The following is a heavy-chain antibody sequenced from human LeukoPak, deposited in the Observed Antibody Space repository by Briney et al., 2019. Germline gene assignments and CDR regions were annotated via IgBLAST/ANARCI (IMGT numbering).Heavy chain of an antibody. J-gene: IGHJ3*02. V-gene: IGHV4-31*03. CDR3: ARDPDYYGSGRINDAFDI. Sequence: PSETLSLTCTVSGGSISSGGYYWSWIRQHPGKGLEWIGYIYYSGSTYYNPSLKSRVTISVDTSKNQFSLKLSSVTAADTAVYYCARDPDYYGSGRINDAFDIWGQGTMVTVSS. D-gene: IGHD3-10*01. CDR1: GGSISSGGYY. CDR2: IYYSGST.